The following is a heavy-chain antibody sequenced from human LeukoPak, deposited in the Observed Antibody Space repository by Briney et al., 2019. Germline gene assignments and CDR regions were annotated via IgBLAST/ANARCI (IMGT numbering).Heavy chain of an antibody. CDR2: IIPIFGTA. J-gene: IGHJ4*02. D-gene: IGHD6-13*01. Sequence: GASVKVSCKASGYTFTGYYMHWVRQAPGQGLEWMGGIIPIFGTANYAQKFQGRVTITADKSTSTAYMELSSLRSEDTAVYYCARDLWDGSWSTLDYWGQGTLVTVSS. CDR1: GYTFTGYY. V-gene: IGHV1-69*06. CDR3: ARDLWDGSWSTLDY.